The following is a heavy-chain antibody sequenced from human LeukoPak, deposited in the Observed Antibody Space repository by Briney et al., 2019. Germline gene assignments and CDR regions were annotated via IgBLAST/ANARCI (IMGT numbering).Heavy chain of an antibody. D-gene: IGHD1-1*01. CDR1: GGSISSNNW. Sequence: SETLSLTCAVSGGSISSNNWWGWVRQPPGKGLEWIGEIYHSGSPNYSPSLKSRVTISVDKSRNHFSLNLGSVTAADTAVYYCARVNINNWHSCDYWGQGTLVTVSS. J-gene: IGHJ4*02. CDR3: ARVNINNWHSCDY. V-gene: IGHV4-4*02. CDR2: IYHSGSP.